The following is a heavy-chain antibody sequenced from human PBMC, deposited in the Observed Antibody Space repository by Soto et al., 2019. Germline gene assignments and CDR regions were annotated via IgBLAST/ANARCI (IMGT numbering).Heavy chain of an antibody. V-gene: IGHV4-59*01. Sequence: LSLTCTVSGGSISSYYWSWIRQPPGKGLEWIGYIYYSGSTNYNPSLKSRVTISVDTSKNQFSLKLSSVTAADTAVYYCARGSSGSYYHFQHWGQGTLVTVSS. D-gene: IGHD1-26*01. CDR2: IYYSGST. J-gene: IGHJ1*01. CDR3: ARGSSGSYYHFQH. CDR1: GGSISSYY.